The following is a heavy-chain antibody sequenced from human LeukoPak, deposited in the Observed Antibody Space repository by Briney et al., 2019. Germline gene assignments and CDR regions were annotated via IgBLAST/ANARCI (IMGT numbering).Heavy chain of an antibody. J-gene: IGHJ4*02. V-gene: IGHV3-23*01. CDR1: GFTFSSYA. CDR2: ISGSGDNT. Sequence: GGSLRLSCAASGFTFSSYAMSWVRQAPGKGLEWVSGISGSGDNTYYADSVKGRFTISRDNSKNTLYVQVNSLGTEDTAAYYYAKGSYYESSGSFYFDYWGQGTLVTVSS. D-gene: IGHD3-22*01. CDR3: AKGSYYESSGSFYFDY.